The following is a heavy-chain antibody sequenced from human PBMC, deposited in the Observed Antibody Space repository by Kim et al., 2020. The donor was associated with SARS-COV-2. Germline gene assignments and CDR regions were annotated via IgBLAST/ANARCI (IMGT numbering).Heavy chain of an antibody. V-gene: IGHV3-23*01. J-gene: IGHJ5*01. CDR1: GFVFSDSA. D-gene: IGHD6-19*01. CDR2: ISARSGTT. Sequence: GGSLRLSCSASGFVFSDSALSWVRQAPGKGLEWVSFISARSGTTYYSDSVKGRFTISRDNSKNTLFLQMKTLRAEDTAVYYCAKDFSGWYDSWGQGTLVVVSS. CDR3: AKDFSGWYDS.